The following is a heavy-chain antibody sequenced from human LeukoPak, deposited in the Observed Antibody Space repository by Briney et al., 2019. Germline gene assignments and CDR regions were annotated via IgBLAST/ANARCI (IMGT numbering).Heavy chain of an antibody. CDR1: GFTFSSYS. V-gene: IGHV3-53*01. CDR3: ARMSHIATAGTLFFDY. Sequence: GGSLRLSCAASGFTFSSYSMNWVRQAPGKGLEWVSVIYTDGPRYYADSVKGRFTISRDNSKNTVYLQMNSLRAEDTAVYYCARMSHIATAGTLFFDYWGQGTLVTVSS. CDR2: IYTDGPR. J-gene: IGHJ4*02. D-gene: IGHD6-25*01.